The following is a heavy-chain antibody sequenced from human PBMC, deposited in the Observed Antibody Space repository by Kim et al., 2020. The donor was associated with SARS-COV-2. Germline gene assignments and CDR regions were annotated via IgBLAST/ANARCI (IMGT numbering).Heavy chain of an antibody. Sequence: SETLSLTCAVYGGSFSGYYWSWIRQPPGKGLEWIGEINHSGSTNYNPSLKSRVTISVDTSKNQFSLKLSSVTAADTAVYYCARGPVGATIYLEYWGQGT. J-gene: IGHJ4*02. CDR1: GGSFSGYY. CDR3: ARGPVGATIYLEY. V-gene: IGHV4-34*01. CDR2: INHSGST. D-gene: IGHD1-26*01.